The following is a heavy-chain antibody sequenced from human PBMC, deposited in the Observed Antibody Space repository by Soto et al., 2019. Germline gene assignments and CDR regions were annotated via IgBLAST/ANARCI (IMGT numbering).Heavy chain of an antibody. J-gene: IGHJ4*02. CDR2: ISFDGRNT. D-gene: IGHD2-8*02. Sequence: GGSLRLSCAASGFTFNNYGMHWVRQAPGKRLEWVVVISFDGRNTDYADSVKGRFTISRDNSKNTLYLQMNSLRADDTAVYYCAREVVWFEYWGQGTLVTVSS. V-gene: IGHV3-30*03. CDR1: GFTFNNYG. CDR3: AREVVWFEY.